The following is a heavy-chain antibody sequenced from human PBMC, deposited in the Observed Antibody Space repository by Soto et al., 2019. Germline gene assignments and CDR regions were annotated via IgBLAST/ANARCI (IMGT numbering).Heavy chain of an antibody. D-gene: IGHD3-3*01. CDR2: FDPEDGET. J-gene: IGHJ4*02. CDR1: GYTLTELS. CDR3: ATDGDTIFGVVRFGY. V-gene: IGHV1-24*01. Sequence: ASVKVSCKVSGYTLTELSMHWVRQAPGKGLEWMGGFDPEDGETIYAQKFQGRVTMTEDTSTDTAYVELSSLRSEDTAVYYCATDGDTIFGVVRFGYWGQGTRVTVSS.